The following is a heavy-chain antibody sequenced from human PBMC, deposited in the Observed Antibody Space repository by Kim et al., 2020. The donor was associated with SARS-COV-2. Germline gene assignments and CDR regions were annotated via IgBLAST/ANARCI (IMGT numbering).Heavy chain of an antibody. J-gene: IGHJ5*02. Sequence: SETLSLTCSVSGRSISTTTYYWAWIRQPPGKGLEWIGSIYHSAATYFNPSLKSRVTLSVDTSNNQFSMKLTSVTAADTAVYYCARHGHSSGPFDPWGQGT. CDR1: GRSISTTTYY. V-gene: IGHV4-39*01. D-gene: IGHD6-19*01. CDR2: IYHSAAT. CDR3: ARHGHSSGPFDP.